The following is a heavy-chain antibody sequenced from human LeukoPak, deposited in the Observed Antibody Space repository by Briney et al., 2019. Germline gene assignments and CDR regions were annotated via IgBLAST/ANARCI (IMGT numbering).Heavy chain of an antibody. CDR3: ARDYDSSGYYSPPLGY. V-gene: IGHV1-18*01. D-gene: IGHD3-22*01. Sequence: ASVKASCKVSGYTLTELSMHWVRQAPGQGLEWMGWISAYNGNTNYAQKLQGRVTMTTDTSTSTAYMELRSLRSDDTAVYYCARDYDSSGYYSPPLGYWGQGTLVTVSS. J-gene: IGHJ4*02. CDR1: GYTLTELS. CDR2: ISAYNGNT.